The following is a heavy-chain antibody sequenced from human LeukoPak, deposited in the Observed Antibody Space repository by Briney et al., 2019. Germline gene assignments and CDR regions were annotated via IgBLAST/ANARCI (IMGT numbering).Heavy chain of an antibody. CDR1: GAPITNYY. J-gene: IGHJ6*03. V-gene: IGHV4-59*01. CDR3: ARAPNYYYMDV. CDR2: HHYSGGT. D-gene: IGHD2-8*01. Sequence: SETLSLTCPVSGAPITNYYWSWIRQSPGKGLEWIGYHHYSGGTNYKASLKSRVTISIDTTRNQSSLTVTSVTAADMAVYYCARAPNYYYMDVWGKGTTVTVSS.